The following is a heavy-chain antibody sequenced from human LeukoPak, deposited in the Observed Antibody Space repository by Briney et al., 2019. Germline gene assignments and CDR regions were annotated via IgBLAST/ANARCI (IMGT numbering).Heavy chain of an antibody. CDR1: GFTFSSYE. Sequence: GGSLRLSCAASGFTFSSYEMNWVRQAPGKGLEWVSYISSSGSTIYYADSVKGRFTISGDNAKNSLYLQMDSLRAEDTAVYYCASNSGDCSGGSCCSLFDYWGQGTLDTVSS. CDR3: ASNSGDCSGGSCCSLFDY. J-gene: IGHJ4*02. V-gene: IGHV3-48*03. CDR2: ISSSGSTI. D-gene: IGHD2-15*01.